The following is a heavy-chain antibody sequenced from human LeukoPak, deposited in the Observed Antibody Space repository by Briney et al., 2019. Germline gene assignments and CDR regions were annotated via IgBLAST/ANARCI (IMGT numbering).Heavy chain of an antibody. Sequence: ASVRVSCKASGYTFTGYYMHWVRQAPEQGLEWMGRINPNSGGTNYAQKFQGRVTMTRDTSISTAYMELSRLRSDDTAVYYCAKASPYYYYGMDVWGQGTTVTVSS. CDR3: AKASPYYYYGMDV. CDR2: INPNSGGT. V-gene: IGHV1-2*06. CDR1: GYTFTGYY. D-gene: IGHD2-2*01. J-gene: IGHJ6*02.